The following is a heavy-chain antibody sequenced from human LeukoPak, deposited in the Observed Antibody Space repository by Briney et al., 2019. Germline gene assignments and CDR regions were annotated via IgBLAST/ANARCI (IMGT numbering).Heavy chain of an antibody. CDR2: ISSGGRTI. CDR1: GFTFSDYY. V-gene: IGHV3-11*04. Sequence: PGGSLRLSYAASGFTFSDYYMSWIRQPPGKGLEWVSYISSGGRTIYYADSVKGRFTMSRDNAKNSLYLQMSSLRTEDTALYYCARPVVAATTPDTFDIWGQGTVVTVSS. CDR3: ARPVVAATTPDTFDI. J-gene: IGHJ3*02. D-gene: IGHD2-15*01.